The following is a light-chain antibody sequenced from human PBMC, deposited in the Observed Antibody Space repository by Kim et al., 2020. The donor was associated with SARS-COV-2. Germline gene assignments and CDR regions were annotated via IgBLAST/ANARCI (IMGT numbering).Light chain of an antibody. CDR3: QQYDNLPSIT. J-gene: IGKJ5*01. V-gene: IGKV1-33*01. CDR1: QDISNY. CDR2: DAS. Sequence: GDRVTITCQASQDISNYLNWYQQKPGKAPKLLIYDASNLETGVPSRFSGSGSGTDFTFTISSLQPEDIATYYCQQYDNLPSITFGQGTRLEIK.